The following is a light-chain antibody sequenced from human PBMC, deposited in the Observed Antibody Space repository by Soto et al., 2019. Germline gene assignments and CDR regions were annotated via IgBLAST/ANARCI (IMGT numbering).Light chain of an antibody. J-gene: IGLJ1*01. CDR1: SSDVGGYNY. CDR2: EVS. V-gene: IGLV2-14*01. Sequence: QSVLTQPASVSGSPGQSITISCTGTSSDVGGYNYVSWYQQQSGKAPKLMIYEVSNRPSGVSNRFSGSKSGNTASLTISGLQAEDEADYYCSSYTSSSTYVFGTGTKGTVL. CDR3: SSYTSSSTYV.